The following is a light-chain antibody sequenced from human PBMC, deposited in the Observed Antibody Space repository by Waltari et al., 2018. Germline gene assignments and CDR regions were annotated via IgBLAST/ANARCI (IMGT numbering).Light chain of an antibody. CDR3: QHYGIHSPYS. CDR1: QSIGSL. CDR2: KAS. J-gene: IGKJ2*01. V-gene: IGKV1-5*03. Sequence: DIKLTKSTLTVSASVGDSVTITCRASQSIGSLLAWYQQKPGKPPKLLIYKASTLESGVPPRFSGSGSGTDFTLTISSLLPEDFATYYCQHYGIHSPYSFGQGTKLEIK.